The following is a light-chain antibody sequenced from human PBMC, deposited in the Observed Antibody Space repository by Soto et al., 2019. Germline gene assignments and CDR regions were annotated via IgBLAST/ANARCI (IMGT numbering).Light chain of an antibody. CDR3: CSYAGSYTHYV. CDR2: AVT. CDR1: SSDVGGYNY. J-gene: IGLJ1*01. Sequence: QSALTQPRSVSGSPGQSVTISCTGTSSDVGGYNYVSWYQQYPGKAPKVMIYAVTKRPSGVPDRISGSKSGNTASLTISGLQAEDEADYYCCSYAGSYTHYVFGTGNKVTVL. V-gene: IGLV2-11*01.